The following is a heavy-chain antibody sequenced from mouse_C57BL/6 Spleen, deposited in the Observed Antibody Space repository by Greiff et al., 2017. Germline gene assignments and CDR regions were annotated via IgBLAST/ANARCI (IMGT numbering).Heavy chain of an antibody. CDR1: GYTFTDYN. CDR3: ASGLLYYFDY. V-gene: IGHV1-22*01. J-gene: IGHJ2*01. Sequence: VQLKQSGPELVKPGASVKMSCKASGYTFTDYNMHWVKQSHGKSLEWIGYINPNNGGTSYNQKFKGKATLTVNKSSSTAYMELRSLTSEDSAVYYCASGLLYYFDYWGQGTTLTVSS. D-gene: IGHD2-13*01. CDR2: INPNNGGT.